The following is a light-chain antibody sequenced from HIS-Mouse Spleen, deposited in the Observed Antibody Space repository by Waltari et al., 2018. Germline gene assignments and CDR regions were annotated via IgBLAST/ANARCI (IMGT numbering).Light chain of an antibody. J-gene: IGLJ3*02. CDR2: GGS. V-gene: IGLV2-23*01. CDR3: CSYAGSSTLV. Sequence: QSALTQPASVSGSPGQSITIPCTGTSSDCGSYNLVSWYQQHPGKAPKLMISGGSTRPSGVSNRFSGSKSGNTASLTISGLQAEDEADYYCCSYAGSSTLVFGGGTKLTVL. CDR1: SSDCGSYNL.